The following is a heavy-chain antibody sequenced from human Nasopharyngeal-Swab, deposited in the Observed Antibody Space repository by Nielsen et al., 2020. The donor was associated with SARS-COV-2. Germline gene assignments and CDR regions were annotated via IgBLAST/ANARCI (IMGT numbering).Heavy chain of an antibody. V-gene: IGHV4-34*01. CDR3: ARGRNIASRLLDS. CDR1: GGSFSYYF. D-gene: IGHD6-6*01. CDR2: INHSGST. J-gene: IGHJ4*02. Sequence: SETLSLTCAASGGSFSYYFWTWIRQTPGKGMEWIGEINHSGSTNYNPSLKSRATIEVDTSKKQFSLQLRSVTSADTAVYYCARGRNIASRLLDSWDQGALVIVSS.